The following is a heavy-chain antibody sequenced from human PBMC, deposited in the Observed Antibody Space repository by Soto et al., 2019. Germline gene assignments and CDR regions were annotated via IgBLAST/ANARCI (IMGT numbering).Heavy chain of an antibody. J-gene: IGHJ3*02. CDR2: IWYDGSNK. CDR1: GFTFSSYG. V-gene: IGHV3-33*08. D-gene: IGHD6-6*01. Sequence: GGSLRLSCAASGFTFSSYGMHWVRQAPGKGLEWVAVIWYDGSNKYYADSVKGRFTISRDNSKNTLYLQMNSLRAEDTAVYYCARDPFDSNSSPVDAFDIWGQGTMVTVSS. CDR3: ARDPFDSNSSPVDAFDI.